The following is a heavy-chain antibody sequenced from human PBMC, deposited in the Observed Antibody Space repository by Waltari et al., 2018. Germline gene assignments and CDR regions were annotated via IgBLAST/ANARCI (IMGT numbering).Heavy chain of an antibody. CDR1: GGSISSYY. V-gene: IGHV4-4*07. Sequence: QVQLQESGPGLVKPSETLSLTCTVSGGSISSYYWSWIRQPAGRGLGWIGRIYTCGSTNYSPSLKSRVTMSVDTSKNQFSLKLSSVTAADTAVYYCARGAYYDFWSGYPDAFDIWGQGTMVTVSS. J-gene: IGHJ3*02. D-gene: IGHD3-3*01. CDR3: ARGAYYDFWSGYPDAFDI. CDR2: IYTCGST.